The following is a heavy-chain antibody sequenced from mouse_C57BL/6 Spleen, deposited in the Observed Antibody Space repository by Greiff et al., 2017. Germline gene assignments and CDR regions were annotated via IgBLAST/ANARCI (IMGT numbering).Heavy chain of an antibody. CDR3: AREGYYYGSSDGYFDV. CDR2: IWSVGST. Sequence: VKLQESGPGLVQPSQSLSITCTVSGFSLTSYGVHWVRQSPGKGLEWLGVIWSVGSTDYNAAFISRLSISKDNSKSQVFFKMNILQADDTAIYYGAREGYYYGSSDGYFDVWGTGTTVTVSS. D-gene: IGHD1-1*01. J-gene: IGHJ1*03. V-gene: IGHV2-2*01. CDR1: GFSLTSYG.